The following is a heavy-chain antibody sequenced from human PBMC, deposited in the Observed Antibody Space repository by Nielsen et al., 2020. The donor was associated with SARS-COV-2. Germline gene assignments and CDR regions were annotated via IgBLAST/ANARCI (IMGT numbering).Heavy chain of an antibody. CDR3: TKIRGYGMDV. D-gene: IGHD3-10*01. J-gene: IGHJ6*02. V-gene: IGHV3-48*04. CDR2: ISDDNTI. Sequence: GESLKISCEASGFIFNTYGMNWVRQAPGKGLEWISYISDDNTIFYADSVKGRFTISRDNAKSSLYLEMNSLRAEDTAVYYCTKIRGYGMDVWGQGTTVTVSS. CDR1: GFIFNTYG.